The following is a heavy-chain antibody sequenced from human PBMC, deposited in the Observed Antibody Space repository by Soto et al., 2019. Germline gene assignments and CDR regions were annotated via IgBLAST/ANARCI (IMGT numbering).Heavy chain of an antibody. Sequence: QVQLQESGPGLVKPSGTLSLTCAVSGGSISDNWWSWVRQPPGKGLEWIGEISHTGTTHYNPSLWSRVTISINKSKYLFSLNLSFVTAADKAVYYCARHIAVPRTRGFDFWGQGTLVTVFS. CDR3: ARHIAVPRTRGFDF. V-gene: IGHV4-4*02. CDR2: ISHTGTT. J-gene: IGHJ4*02. D-gene: IGHD6-19*01. CDR1: GGSISDNW.